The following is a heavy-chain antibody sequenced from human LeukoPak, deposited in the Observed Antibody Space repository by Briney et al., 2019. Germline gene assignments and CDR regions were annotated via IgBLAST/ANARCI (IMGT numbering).Heavy chain of an antibody. CDR2: ISAYNGNT. J-gene: IGHJ3*02. CDR1: GYTFTSYG. V-gene: IGHV1-18*01. D-gene: IGHD3-10*01. Sequence: ASVKVSCKASGYTFTSYGISWVRQAPGQGLEWMGWISAYNGNTNYAQKLQGRVTMTTDTSTSTAYMELRSLRSDDTAGYYCAREIGVLLWFGDPQSAFDIWGQGTMVTVSS. CDR3: AREIGVLLWFGDPQSAFDI.